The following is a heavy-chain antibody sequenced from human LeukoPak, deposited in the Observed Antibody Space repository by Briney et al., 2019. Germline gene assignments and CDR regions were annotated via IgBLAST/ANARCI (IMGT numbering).Heavy chain of an antibody. J-gene: IGHJ4*02. V-gene: IGHV3-7*01. CDR2: INQDGSVK. CDR1: GFTFTSYW. Sequence: AGGSLRLSCAASGFTFTSYWMSWVRQAPGKGLEWMGNINQDGSVKFYVDSVKGRFTISRDNAKSSLYLQMNSLRAEDTAVYYCATSRDSSGVDWGQGNLVTVSS. CDR3: ATSRDSSGVD. D-gene: IGHD3-22*01.